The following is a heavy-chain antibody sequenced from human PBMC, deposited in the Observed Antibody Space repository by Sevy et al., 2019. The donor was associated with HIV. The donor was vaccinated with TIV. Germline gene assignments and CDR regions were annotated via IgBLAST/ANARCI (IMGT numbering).Heavy chain of an antibody. D-gene: IGHD3-22*01. CDR3: ARGDYYDRSGFYIDAFDV. CDR2: VKEDGSEK. Sequence: GGSLRLSCAASGFTFSRYWMSWVRQAPGKGLEWVGNVKEDGSEKKYGESVKGRFTISRDNAKNSLSLQMKSLRAEDTAVYYCARGDYYDRSGFYIDAFDVWGQGTMVTVSS. J-gene: IGHJ3*01. V-gene: IGHV3-7*04. CDR1: GFTFSRYW.